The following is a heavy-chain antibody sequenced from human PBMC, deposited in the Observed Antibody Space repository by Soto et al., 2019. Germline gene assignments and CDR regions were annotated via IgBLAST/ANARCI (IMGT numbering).Heavy chain of an antibody. J-gene: IGHJ6*03. CDR3: ARGTNRRTWYSNYYYYMDV. CDR1: GYTFTSYD. CDR2: MNPNSGNT. Sequence: ASVKVSCKASGYTFTSYDINWVRQATGQGLEWMGWMNPNSGNTGYAQKFQGRVTMTRNTSISTAYMELSSLRSEDTAVYYCARGTNRRTWYSNYYYYMDVWGKGTRVTVSS. D-gene: IGHD6-13*01. V-gene: IGHV1-8*01.